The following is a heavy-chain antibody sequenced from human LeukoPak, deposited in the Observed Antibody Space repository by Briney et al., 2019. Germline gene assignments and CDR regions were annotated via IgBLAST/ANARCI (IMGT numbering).Heavy chain of an antibody. D-gene: IGHD5-12*01. CDR2: IRYDASNR. V-gene: IGHV3-30*02. Sequence: GGSLRLSCAAPGFTFSSYGLHWVRQAPGKGPEGVAFIRYDASNRYYADSVKRRFPISRDNYKHTLELHVNSLRPQDPAVYHCAKGSGYGPGDYVSYWGEGTLVTVSS. J-gene: IGHJ4*02. CDR3: AKGSGYGPGDYVSY. CDR1: GFTFSSYG.